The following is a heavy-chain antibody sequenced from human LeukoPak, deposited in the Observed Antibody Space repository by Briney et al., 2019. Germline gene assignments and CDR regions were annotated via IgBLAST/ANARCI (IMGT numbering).Heavy chain of an antibody. Sequence: SETLSLTCTVSGGSISSSSYYWGWIRQPPGKGLEWIGEINHSGSTNYSPSLESRVTISVDTSKNQFSLNLSSVTAADTAVYYCARWELGVFSYWGQGTLVTVSS. J-gene: IGHJ4*02. V-gene: IGHV4-39*07. CDR1: GGSISSSSYY. CDR3: ARWELGVFSY. D-gene: IGHD1-26*01. CDR2: INHSGST.